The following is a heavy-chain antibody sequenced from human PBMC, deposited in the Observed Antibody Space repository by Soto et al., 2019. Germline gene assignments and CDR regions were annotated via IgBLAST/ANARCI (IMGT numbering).Heavy chain of an antibody. CDR2: IIPIFGTA. CDR1: GGTFSSYA. CDR3: ARSLPGHYPFDY. Sequence: SVKVSCKASGGTFSSYAISWVRQAPGQGLEWMGGIIPIFGTANYAQKFQGRVTITADESTSTAYMELSSLRSEDTAVYYCARSLPGHYPFDYWGQGTLVTVSS. V-gene: IGHV1-69*13. J-gene: IGHJ4*03. D-gene: IGHD3-10*01.